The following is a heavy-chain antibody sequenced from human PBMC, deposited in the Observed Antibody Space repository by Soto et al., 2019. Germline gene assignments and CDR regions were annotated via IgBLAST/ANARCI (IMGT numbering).Heavy chain of an antibody. V-gene: IGHV3-23*01. CDR2: ISGGGGST. J-gene: IGHJ6*03. D-gene: IGHD1-1*01. CDR1: GFTFSSYA. CDR3: ANHLQYNWNELDYYYYMDV. Sequence: GGSLRLSCAASGFTFSSYAMSWVRQAPGKGLEWVSAISGGGGSTYYADSVKGRFTISRDNSKNTLYLQMNSLRAEDTAVYYCANHLQYNWNELDYYYYMDVWGKGTTVTVSS.